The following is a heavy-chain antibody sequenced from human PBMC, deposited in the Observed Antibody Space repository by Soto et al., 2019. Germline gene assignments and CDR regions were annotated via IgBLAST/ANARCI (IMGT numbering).Heavy chain of an antibody. CDR2: ISSNGGST. Sequence: GGSLRLSCAASGFTFSSYAMHWVRQAPGKGLEYVSAISSNGGSTYYANSVKGRFTISRDNSKNTLYLQMGSLRAEDMAVYYCARGGYQLPRSRARVDTAMVIDYWGQGTLVTVSS. V-gene: IGHV3-64*01. D-gene: IGHD5-18*01. CDR1: GFTFSSYA. CDR3: ARGGYQLPRSRARVDTAMVIDY. J-gene: IGHJ4*02.